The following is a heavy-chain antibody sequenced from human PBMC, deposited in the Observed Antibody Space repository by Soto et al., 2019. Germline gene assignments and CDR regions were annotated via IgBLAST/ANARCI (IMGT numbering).Heavy chain of an antibody. J-gene: IGHJ6*02. CDR1: GGTISSYA. V-gene: IGHV1-69*13. CDR2: IIPIFGTA. CDR3: ARGNTHRYSSSWYYYYYGMDV. D-gene: IGHD6-13*01. Sequence: SVKVSCKASGGTISSYAISWVRQAPGQGLEWMGGIIPIFGTANYAQKFQGRVTITADESTSTAYMELSSLRSEDTAVYYCARGNTHRYSSSWYYYYYGMDVWGQGTTVTVSS.